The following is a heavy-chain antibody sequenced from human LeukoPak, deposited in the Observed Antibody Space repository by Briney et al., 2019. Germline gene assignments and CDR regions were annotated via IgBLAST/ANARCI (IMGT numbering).Heavy chain of an antibody. V-gene: IGHV3-74*01. CDR1: GFTFSSYW. D-gene: IGHD1-20*01. J-gene: IGHJ4*02. CDR3: ARGYNWNGHFDY. CDR2: FSNDGSST. Sequence: GGSLRLSCAASGFTFSSYWMHWVRQAPGKGLVWVSRFSNDGSSTSYADSVKGRFTISRDNAKNTLFLQMNSLRAEDTAVYYCARGYNWNGHFDYWGQGTPVTVSS.